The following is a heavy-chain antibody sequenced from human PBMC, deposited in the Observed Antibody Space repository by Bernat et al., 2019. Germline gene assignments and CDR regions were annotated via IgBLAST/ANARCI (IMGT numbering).Heavy chain of an antibody. CDR1: GGSISSGGYY. V-gene: IGHV4-31*03. J-gene: IGHJ4*02. Sequence: QVQLQESGPGLVKPSQTLSLTCTFSGGSISSGGYYWSWIRQHPGKGLEWIGYIYYSGSTYYNPSLKSRVTISVDTSKNQFSLKLSSVTAADTAVYYCARTQWPIFYYFDYWGQGTLVTVSS. CDR2: IYYSGST. D-gene: IGHD3-9*01. CDR3: ARTQWPIFYYFDY.